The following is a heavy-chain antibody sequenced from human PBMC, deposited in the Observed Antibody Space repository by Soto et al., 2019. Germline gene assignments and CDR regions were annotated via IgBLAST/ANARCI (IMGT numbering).Heavy chain of an antibody. CDR2: IYHSGST. J-gene: IGHJ5*02. Sequence: PSETLSLTCAVYGGSFSGYYWSWIRQPPGKGLEWIGYIYHSGSTYYNPSLKSRVTISVDRSKNQFSLKLSSVTAADTAVYYCARVPSPWGQGTLVTV. CDR1: GGSFSGYY. V-gene: IGHV4-34*01. CDR3: ARVPSP.